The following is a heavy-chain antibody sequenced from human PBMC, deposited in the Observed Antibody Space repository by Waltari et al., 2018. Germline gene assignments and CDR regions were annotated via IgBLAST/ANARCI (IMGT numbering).Heavy chain of an antibody. CDR1: GDTFTSYG. CDR3: ARDMRGAYLFPAPFDF. D-gene: IGHD3-16*01. J-gene: IGHJ4*02. Sequence: QVQLVQSGAAVKKPGSSVKVSCKASGDTFTSYGITWVRQAPGQGLEWMGGITPASTALIYAQSFQGRVTITADESTTTAYIEVSSLRSEDTAMYYCARDMRGAYLFPAPFDFWGQGTLVIVSS. V-gene: IGHV1-69*01. CDR2: ITPASTAL.